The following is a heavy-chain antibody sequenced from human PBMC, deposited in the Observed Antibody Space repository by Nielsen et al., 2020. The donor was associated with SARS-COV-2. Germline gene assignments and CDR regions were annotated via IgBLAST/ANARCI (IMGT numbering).Heavy chain of an antibody. V-gene: IGHV1-46*01. Sequence: ASVKVSCKASGYTFTSYYMHWVRQAPGQGLEWMGIINPSGGSTSYAQKFQGRVTMTRDTSTSTVYMELSSLRSEDTAVYYCARDPYGSGSYLLGAAGREDGGYYGMDVWGQGTTVTVSS. CDR2: INPSGGST. CDR1: GYTFTSYY. D-gene: IGHD3-10*01. CDR3: ARDPYGSGSYLLGAAGREDGGYYGMDV. J-gene: IGHJ6*02.